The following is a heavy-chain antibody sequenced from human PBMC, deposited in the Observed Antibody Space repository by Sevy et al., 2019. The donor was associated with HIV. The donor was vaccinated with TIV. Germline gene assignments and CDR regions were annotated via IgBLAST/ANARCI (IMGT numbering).Heavy chain of an antibody. CDR2: ISSSANDI. D-gene: IGHD3-22*01. V-gene: IGHV3-48*03. CDR3: AREGLGGFYSSLDR. CDR1: GFTFTTYD. Sequence: GGSLRLSCAASGFTFTTYDMTWVRQAPGKGLEWISYISSSANDIKYADSVKGRFTISRDNARNSLYLAMSSLRVEDTAVYYCAREGLGGFYSSLDRWGQGTLVTVSS. J-gene: IGHJ5*02.